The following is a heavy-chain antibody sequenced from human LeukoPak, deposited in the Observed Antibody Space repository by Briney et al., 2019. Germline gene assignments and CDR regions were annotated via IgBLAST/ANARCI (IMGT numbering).Heavy chain of an antibody. CDR2: INAGNGNT. Sequence: ASVKVSCKASGYSFTSYAMNWVRQAPGQRLEWMGWINAGNGNTKYSQKFQGRVTITRDTSASTAYMELSSLRSEDTAVYYCARDLNYFGSDQSFDIWGQGTMVTVSS. CDR3: ARDLNYFGSDQSFDI. D-gene: IGHD3-10*01. V-gene: IGHV1-3*01. J-gene: IGHJ3*02. CDR1: GYSFTSYA.